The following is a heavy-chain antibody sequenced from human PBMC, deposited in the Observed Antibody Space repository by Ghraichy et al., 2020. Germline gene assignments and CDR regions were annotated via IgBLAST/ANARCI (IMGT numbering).Heavy chain of an antibody. CDR2: ISAYNGNT. CDR1: GYTFTSYC. Sequence: ASVKVSCKASGYTFTSYCISWVRQAPGQGLEWMGWISAYNGNTNYAQKLQGRVTMTTDTSTSTAYMELRSLRSDDTAVYYCASAQAYDFESGYSAAGGMDAWGQGTPVTVSS. CDR3: ASAQAYDFESGYSAAGGMDA. D-gene: IGHD3-3*01. J-gene: IGHJ6*02. V-gene: IGHV1-18*04.